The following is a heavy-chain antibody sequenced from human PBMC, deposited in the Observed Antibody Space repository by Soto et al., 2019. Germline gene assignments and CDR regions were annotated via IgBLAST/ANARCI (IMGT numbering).Heavy chain of an antibody. Sequence: SETLSRTCTVSGASISSTDYYWSWIRQAPGKGVEWIGYSYXTGSTYYNTSLMSRLTLTVDTSKNQFSLKLTSVTAAETAVYYCVRTARQGAVAPHWFDRWGQGTQVTVSS. CDR3: VRTARQGAVAPHWFDR. CDR2: SYXTGST. J-gene: IGHJ5*02. D-gene: IGHD2-21*02. CDR1: GASISSTDYY. V-gene: IGHV4-30-4*01.